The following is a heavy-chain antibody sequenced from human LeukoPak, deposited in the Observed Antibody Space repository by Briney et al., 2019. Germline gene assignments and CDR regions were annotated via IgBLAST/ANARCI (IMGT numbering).Heavy chain of an antibody. V-gene: IGHV3-15*01. CDR2: IKSKTDGGTT. CDR1: GFTFSNAW. Sequence: GGSLRLSCAASGFTFSNAWMSWVRQAPGKGLEWVGRIKSKTDGGTTDYAAPVKGRFTISRDDSKNTLYLQMNSLRAEDTAVYYCAKGTRAVAGYYFDYWGQGTLVTVSS. D-gene: IGHD6-19*01. CDR3: AKGTRAVAGYYFDY. J-gene: IGHJ4*02.